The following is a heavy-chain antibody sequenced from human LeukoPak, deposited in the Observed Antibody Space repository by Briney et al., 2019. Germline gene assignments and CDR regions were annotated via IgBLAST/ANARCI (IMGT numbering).Heavy chain of an antibody. CDR1: GASISGSNYF. Sequence: KSSETLSLTCAVAGASISGSNYFWGWIRQPPGKGLEWIGSIYYSGSTYYNPSLKSRVTISVDTSKNQFSLKLSSVTAADTAVYYCARQTLTGYSPFDYWGQGTLVTVSS. CDR2: IYYSGST. J-gene: IGHJ4*02. D-gene: IGHD3-9*01. V-gene: IGHV4-39*01. CDR3: ARQTLTGYSPFDY.